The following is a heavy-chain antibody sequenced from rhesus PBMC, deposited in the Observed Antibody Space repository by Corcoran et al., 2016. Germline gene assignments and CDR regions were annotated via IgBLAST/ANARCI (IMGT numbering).Heavy chain of an antibody. Sequence: EVQLVESGGGLAKPGGSLRLSCAASGFTFSNYWMYWVRQAPGKGLEWISAIDSAGRGTYYADSVKGRFTIARENAKKTLYLQMESLRTEDTAVYHCARDSIGYWGQGVLVTVSS. CDR3: ARDSIGY. V-gene: IGHV3-28*02. D-gene: IGHD1-44*01. J-gene: IGHJ4*01. CDR2: IDSAGRGT. CDR1: GFTFSNYW.